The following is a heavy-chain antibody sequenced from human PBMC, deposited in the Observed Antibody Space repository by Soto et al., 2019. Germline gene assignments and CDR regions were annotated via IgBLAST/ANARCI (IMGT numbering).Heavy chain of an antibody. J-gene: IGHJ4*02. CDR1: GYNFNQYY. CDR3: ARGPDDSGVPRWDH. CDR2: INLRGGTT. D-gene: IGHD4-4*01. Sequence: QVQLVQSGPEVRKPGASVRLSCATSGYNFNQYYIHWVRQAPGQGLEWMGIINLRGGTTEYAHKFRGRVTVTGDTSTRTAYRELSSLRSEDTAVYFCARGPDDSGVPRWDHWGQGTLITVSS. V-gene: IGHV1-46*02.